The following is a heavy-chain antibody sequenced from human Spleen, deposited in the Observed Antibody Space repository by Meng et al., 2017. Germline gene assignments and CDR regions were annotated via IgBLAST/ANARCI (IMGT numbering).Heavy chain of an antibody. J-gene: IGHJ6*02. V-gene: IGHV3-48*03. CDR2: ISDSGSSI. CDR1: GLTFSSYE. D-gene: IGHD1-26*01. Sequence: GESLKISCADSGLTFSSYEMIWVRQAPGKGLEWVSYISDSGSSIYYADSVKGRFTISRDNAKNSLYLQMNSLRGEDTAVYYCARDLSNEGSYIYYGMDVWGQGTTVTVSS. CDR3: ARDLSNEGSYIYYGMDV.